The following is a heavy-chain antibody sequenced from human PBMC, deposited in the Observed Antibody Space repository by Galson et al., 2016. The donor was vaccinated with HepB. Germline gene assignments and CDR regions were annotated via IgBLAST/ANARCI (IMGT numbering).Heavy chain of an antibody. CDR3: ARAVNRVGAAGTAYYYYYGLDV. V-gene: IGHV3-20*04. D-gene: IGHD6-19*01. J-gene: IGHJ6*02. CDR1: GFMFDDYG. Sequence: SLRLSCAASGFMFDDYGMSWVRQAPGKGLEWVSGINWNGGSKGYADSVQGRFIISRDNAKNTLILQMNSLRAEDTALYYCARAVNRVGAAGTAYYYYYGLDVWGQGTTVTVSS. CDR2: INWNGGSK.